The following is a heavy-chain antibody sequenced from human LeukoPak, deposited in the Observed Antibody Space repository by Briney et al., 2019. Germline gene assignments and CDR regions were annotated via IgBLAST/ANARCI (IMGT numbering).Heavy chain of an antibody. Sequence: PGGSLRLSCAASGFTFDDYGMSWVRQAPGQGVEGVSATCVRGGNSYSAASGRGRFTISRDNSKNTLYLQMSNLRAEDTAVYDWAKMSGDYWGDHWGQGTLVTVSS. D-gene: IGHD3-22*01. CDR1: GFTFDDYG. CDR2: TCVRGGNS. V-gene: IGHV3-23*01. CDR3: AKMSGDYWGDH. J-gene: IGHJ4*02.